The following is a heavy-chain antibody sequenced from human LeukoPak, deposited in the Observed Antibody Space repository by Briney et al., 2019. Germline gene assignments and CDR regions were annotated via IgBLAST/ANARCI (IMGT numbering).Heavy chain of an antibody. V-gene: IGHV4-4*07. J-gene: IGHJ6*03. D-gene: IGHD3-16*01. CDR1: GGSISSYY. CDR3: ARETSQKGAHYMDV. CDR2: IYTSGST. Sequence: SETLSLTCPVSGGSISSYYWSWIRQPAGKGLEWIGRIYTSGSTNYNPSLKSRVTISVDTSKNQFSLKLSSVTAADTAVYYCARETSQKGAHYMDVWGKGTTITISS.